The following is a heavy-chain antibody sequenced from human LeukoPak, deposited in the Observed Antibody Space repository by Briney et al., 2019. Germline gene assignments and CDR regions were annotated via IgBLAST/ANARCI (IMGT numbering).Heavy chain of an antibody. D-gene: IGHD4-17*01. CDR3: ARGDYGDRDLDY. CDR1: GFTFSSYS. J-gene: IGHJ4*02. CDR2: ISSRSSSI. Sequence: GGSLRLSCAASGFTFSSYSKNWVRQAPGKGLEWVSYISSRSSSIYYADSVKGRFTLSRDNAKNSLYLQMNSLRDEDTAVYYCARGDYGDRDLDYWGQGTLVTVSS. V-gene: IGHV3-48*02.